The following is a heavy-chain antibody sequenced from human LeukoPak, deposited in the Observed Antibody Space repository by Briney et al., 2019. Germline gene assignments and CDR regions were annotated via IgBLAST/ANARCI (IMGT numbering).Heavy chain of an antibody. V-gene: IGHV1-69*04. CDR2: IIPILGVA. D-gene: IGHD2-2*01. Sequence: GASVKVSRKASGGTFSSYAISWVRQAPGQGLEWMGRIIPILGVANYAQKFQGRVTITADKSTSTAYMELSSLRSEDTAVYYCARSQPIYGMDVWGQGTTVTVSS. CDR1: GGTFSSYA. CDR3: ARSQPIYGMDV. J-gene: IGHJ6*02.